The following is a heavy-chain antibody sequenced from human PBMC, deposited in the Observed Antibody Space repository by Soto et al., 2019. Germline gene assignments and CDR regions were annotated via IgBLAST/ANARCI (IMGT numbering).Heavy chain of an antibody. CDR1: GFTFSSYE. CDR3: ARDHKGGYYYYGMDV. Sequence: PXVSLRLSCAASGFTFSSYEMNGVRQAPGKGLEWVSYISSSGSTIYYADSVKGRFTISRDNAKNSLYLQMNSLRAEDTAVYYCARDHKGGYYYYGMDVWGQGTQVTVSS. V-gene: IGHV3-48*03. CDR2: ISSSGSTI. J-gene: IGHJ6*02.